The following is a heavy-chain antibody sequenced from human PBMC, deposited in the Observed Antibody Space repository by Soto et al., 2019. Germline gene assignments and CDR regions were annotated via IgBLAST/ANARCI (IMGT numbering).Heavy chain of an antibody. CDR3: ARDHSSSWLHWFDP. Sequence: GGSLRLSCAASGFTFSSYSMNWVRQAPGKGLEWVSSISSSSSYIYYADSVKGRFTISRDNAKNSLYLQMNSLRAEDTAVYYCARDHSSSWLHWFDPWGQGTLVTVSS. CDR1: GFTFSSYS. D-gene: IGHD6-13*01. CDR2: ISSSSSYI. J-gene: IGHJ5*02. V-gene: IGHV3-21*01.